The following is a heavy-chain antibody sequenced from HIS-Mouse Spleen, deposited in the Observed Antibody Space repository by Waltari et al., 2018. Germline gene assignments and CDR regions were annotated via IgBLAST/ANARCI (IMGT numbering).Heavy chain of an antibody. Sequence: QVQLVQSGAEVKKPGASVKVSCKASGYTFTGYYMHWVRQAPGQGLEWMGWINPNSGGTNYAQKFQGRVTMTRDTSISTAYMELSRLRSDDTAVYYCASTSIAAAGTKYFQHWGQGTLVTVSS. CDR3: ASTSIAAAGTKYFQH. V-gene: IGHV1-2*02. J-gene: IGHJ1*01. D-gene: IGHD6-13*01. CDR2: INPNSGGT. CDR1: GYTFTGYY.